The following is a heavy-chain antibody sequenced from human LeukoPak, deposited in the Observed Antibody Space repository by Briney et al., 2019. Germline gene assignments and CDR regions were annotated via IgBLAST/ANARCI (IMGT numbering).Heavy chain of an antibody. CDR2: IYTSGST. V-gene: IGHV4-4*07. Sequence: PSETLSLTCSVSGGSISSHYWSWIRQPAGKGLEWIGRIYTSGSTNYNPSLKSRVTMSVDTSKNQFTLKLNSVTAADTAVYYCAREEESSSWYKYWGQGTLVTVSS. D-gene: IGHD6-13*01. CDR3: AREEESSSWYKY. CDR1: GGSISSHY. J-gene: IGHJ4*02.